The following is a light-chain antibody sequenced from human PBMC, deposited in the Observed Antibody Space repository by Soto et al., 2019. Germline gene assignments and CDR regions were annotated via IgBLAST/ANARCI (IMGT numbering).Light chain of an antibody. Sequence: QSALTQPPSASGSPGQSVTISCTGTSSDVGGYNYVSWYQQHPGNAPKVMIYDVSKRPSGVPDRFSGSKSGNTASLTVSGLQAEDEADYYCSSYAGSTHYVFGTGTKVTVL. CDR3: SSYAGSTHYV. CDR1: SSDVGGYNY. CDR2: DVS. J-gene: IGLJ1*01. V-gene: IGLV2-8*01.